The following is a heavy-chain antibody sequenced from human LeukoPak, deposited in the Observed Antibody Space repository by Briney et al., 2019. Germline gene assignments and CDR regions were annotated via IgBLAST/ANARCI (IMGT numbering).Heavy chain of an antibody. J-gene: IGHJ5*02. CDR1: GYTFTDYY. D-gene: IGHD3-22*01. Sequence: ASVQVSCKASGYTFTDYYIHWVRQSPGRGLESLGWINPNSVTTNYAQKFRGRVTMTRDTSISTAYMELAELRSDRTAVYYCARVHDSGYSNSLDPWGQGTLVTGSS. CDR2: INPNSVTT. V-gene: IGHV1-2*02. CDR3: ARVHDSGYSNSLDP.